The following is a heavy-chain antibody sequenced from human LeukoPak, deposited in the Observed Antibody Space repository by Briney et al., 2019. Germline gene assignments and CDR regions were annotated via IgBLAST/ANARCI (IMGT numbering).Heavy chain of an antibody. J-gene: IGHJ4*02. D-gene: IGHD1-26*01. CDR3: ARIYSGSHYS. Sequence: GGSLRLSWAASGFIVSSKYMSWVRQAPGKGLEWVSGIYSNGNTYYADPVKGRFTISRDNSKSTLYLQMNSLRAEDTAVYYCARIYSGSHYSWGQGTLVTISS. V-gene: IGHV3-53*01. CDR2: IYSNGNT. CDR1: GFIVSSKY.